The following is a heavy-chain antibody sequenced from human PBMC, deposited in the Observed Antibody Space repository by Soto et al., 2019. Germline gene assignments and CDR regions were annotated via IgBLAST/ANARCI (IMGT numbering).Heavy chain of an antibody. Sequence: GGSLRLSCTASGFTFTNYWMSWVRQAPGKGLEWVANIKRDESEKYYVDSVKGRFTISRDNAKNSLYLQMNSLRAEDTAVYYCASETSSTSWFYFDYWGQGTLVTVSS. CDR1: GFTFTNYW. J-gene: IGHJ4*02. V-gene: IGHV3-7*01. D-gene: IGHD2-2*01. CDR3: ASETSSTSWFYFDY. CDR2: IKRDESEK.